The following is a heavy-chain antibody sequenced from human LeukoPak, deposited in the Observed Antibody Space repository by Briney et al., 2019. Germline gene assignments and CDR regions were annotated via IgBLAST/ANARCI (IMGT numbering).Heavy chain of an antibody. D-gene: IGHD3-10*01. V-gene: IGHV3-30*18. CDR2: ISYDRSNK. CDR1: GFTFSNYG. J-gene: IGHJ3*02. CDR3: AKDFRGALDAFDI. Sequence: GRSLRLSCAASGFTFSNYGMHWVRQAPGKGLEWVAFISYDRSNKYYADSVKGRFAISRDNSKNTLYLQMNSLRAEDTAVYYCAKDFRGALDAFDIWGQGTMVTVSS.